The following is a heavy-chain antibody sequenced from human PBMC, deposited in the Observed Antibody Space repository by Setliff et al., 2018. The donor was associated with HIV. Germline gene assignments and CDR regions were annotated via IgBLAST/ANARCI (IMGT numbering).Heavy chain of an antibody. V-gene: IGHV4-59*11. CDR2: IHHSGGT. CDR3: ARLPDINSWPFDY. J-gene: IGHJ4*02. CDR1: YGSISGHY. D-gene: IGHD6-13*01. Sequence: SETLSLTCTVSYGSISGHYWTWVRQPPGKGLGWIGYIHHSGGTQYNPSLMSRLTMSVDSSKNQFSLSLSSVTAADTAVYYCARLPDINSWPFDYWARGTLVTVSS.